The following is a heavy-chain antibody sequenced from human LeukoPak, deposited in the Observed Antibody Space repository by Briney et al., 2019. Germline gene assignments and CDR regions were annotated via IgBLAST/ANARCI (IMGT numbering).Heavy chain of an antibody. CDR2: MNPNSGNT. V-gene: IGHV1-8*01. D-gene: IGHD4-11*01. CDR1: GYTFTSYD. J-gene: IGHJ5*02. Sequence: ASVKVSCKASGYTFTSYDINWVRQATGQGLGWMGWMNPNSGNTGYAQKFQGRVTMTTNTSITTAYMELSSLRSEDTAVYYCARDQFLQYDPWGQGTLVTVSS. CDR3: ARDQFLQYDP.